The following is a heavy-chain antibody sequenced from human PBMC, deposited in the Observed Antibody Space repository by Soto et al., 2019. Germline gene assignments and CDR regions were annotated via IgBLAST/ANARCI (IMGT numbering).Heavy chain of an antibody. V-gene: IGHV1-18*01. D-gene: IGHD3-22*01. J-gene: IGHJ4*02. Sequence: ASVKVSCKASGYTFTSYGISWVRQAPGQGLEWMGWISAYNGNTNYAQKLQGRVTMTTDTSTSTAYMELSSLRSEDTAVYYCATPATHYYDSSGYPRNPYYFDYWGQGTLVTVSS. CDR1: GYTFTSYG. CDR2: ISAYNGNT. CDR3: ATPATHYYDSSGYPRNPYYFDY.